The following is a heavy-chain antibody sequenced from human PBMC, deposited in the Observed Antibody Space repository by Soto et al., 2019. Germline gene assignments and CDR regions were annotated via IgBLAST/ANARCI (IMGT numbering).Heavy chain of an antibody. V-gene: IGHV4-61*01. CDR1: GGSVSSGSYY. Sequence: QVQLQESGPGLVKPSETLSLTCTVSGGSVSSGSYYWSWIRQPPGKGLEWIGYIYYSGSTNYNPSLKSRVTISVDTSKNQFSLKLSSVTAADTAVYYCARGQALEWLGWFDPWGQGTLVTVSS. CDR2: IYYSGST. D-gene: IGHD3-3*01. CDR3: ARGQALEWLGWFDP. J-gene: IGHJ5*02.